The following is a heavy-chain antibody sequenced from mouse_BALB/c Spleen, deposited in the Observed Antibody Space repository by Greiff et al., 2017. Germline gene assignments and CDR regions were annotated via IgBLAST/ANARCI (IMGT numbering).Heavy chain of an antibody. CDR2: IDPANGNT. D-gene: IGHD2-3*01. CDR1: GFNIKDTY. J-gene: IGHJ2*01. V-gene: IGHV14-3*02. CDR3: ARGYDGYYFDY. Sequence: VQLKESGAELVKPGASVKLSCTASGFNIKDTYMHWVKQRPEQGLEWIGRIDPANGNTKYDPKFQGKATITADTSSNTAYLQLSSLTSEDTAVYYCARGYDGYYFDYWGQGTTLTVSS.